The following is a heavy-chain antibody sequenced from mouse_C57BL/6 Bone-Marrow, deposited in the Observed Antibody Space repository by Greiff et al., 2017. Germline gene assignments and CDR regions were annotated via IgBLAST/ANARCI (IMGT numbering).Heavy chain of an antibody. CDR2: ISDGGSYT. CDR1: GFTFSSYA. J-gene: IGHJ4*01. D-gene: IGHD4-1*01. Sequence: EVKLMESGGGLVKPGGSLKLSCAASGFTFSSYAMSWVRRTPEKRLEWVATISDGGSYTYYPDNVKGRFTISRDNAKNNLYLQMSHLKSEDTAMYYCAREWGLTSYAMDYWGQGTSVTVSS. V-gene: IGHV5-4*01. CDR3: AREWGLTSYAMDY.